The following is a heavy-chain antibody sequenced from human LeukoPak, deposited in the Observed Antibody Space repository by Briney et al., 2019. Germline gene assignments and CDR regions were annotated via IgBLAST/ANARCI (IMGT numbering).Heavy chain of an antibody. CDR1: GFAFTDYT. CDR2: LLHDRSNE. CDR3: AREDYYDSSGYYDY. J-gene: IGHJ4*02. Sequence: PGGSLRLSCAASGFAFTDYTMHWVRQAPGKGLEWVALLLHDRSNEFYADSVKGRFTISRDNAKNSLYLQMNSLRAEDTAVYYCAREDYYDSSGYYDYWGQGTLVTVSS. D-gene: IGHD3-22*01. V-gene: IGHV3-30-3*01.